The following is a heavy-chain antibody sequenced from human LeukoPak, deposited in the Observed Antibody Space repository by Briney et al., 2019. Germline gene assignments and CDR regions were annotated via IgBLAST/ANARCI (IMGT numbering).Heavy chain of an antibody. D-gene: IGHD3-22*01. CDR2: LYWDGEE. CDR1: GVSLSSHLQG. Sequence: SGPTLVNPTQTLTLTCTFSGVSLSSHLQGVAWLRQPPGKALEWLALLYWDGEERYSPSLRKRLTITKDTSKKQVLLNMTNLDPIDTATYFCVHTLDFYNSVGYPSFDYWGQGTLVTVSS. CDR3: VHTLDFYNSVGYPSFDY. V-gene: IGHV2-5*02. J-gene: IGHJ4*02.